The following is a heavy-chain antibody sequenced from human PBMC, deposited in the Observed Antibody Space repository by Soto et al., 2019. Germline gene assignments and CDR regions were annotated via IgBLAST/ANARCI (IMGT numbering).Heavy chain of an antibody. CDR2: IYKIATT. J-gene: IGHJ5*02. V-gene: IGHV4-30-4*01. Sequence: WAWIRKPPGQALEYIGYIYKIATTYYSPSFESRVAISVDTSKSQFSLNVTSVTAADTAVYFCARVRYCLPDRCFPNCLDTCGQAAFVT. CDR3: ARVRYCLPDRCFPNCLDT. D-gene: IGHD2-15*01.